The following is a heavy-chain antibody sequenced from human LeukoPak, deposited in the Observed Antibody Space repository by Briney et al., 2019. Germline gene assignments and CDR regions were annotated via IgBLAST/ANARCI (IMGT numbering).Heavy chain of an antibody. D-gene: IGHD1-26*01. CDR3: AREGRVGATHYYYYYMDV. Sequence: SETLSLTCTVSGGSISSSSYYWSWIRQPPGKGLEWIGYIYHNGSTNYNPSLRSRVTISVDTSKNQFSLKLSSVTAADTAVYYCAREGRVGATHYYYYYMDVWGKGTTVTVSS. CDR1: GGSISSSSYY. V-gene: IGHV4-61*01. J-gene: IGHJ6*03. CDR2: IYHNGST.